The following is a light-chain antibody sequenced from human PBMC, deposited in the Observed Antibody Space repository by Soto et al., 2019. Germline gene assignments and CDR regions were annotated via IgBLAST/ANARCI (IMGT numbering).Light chain of an antibody. Sequence: QSALTQPASVSGSPGQSITISCTRASTDIGYYDLVSWYQQHPGKAPKLMIYEDSKRPSGVSNRFSGSKSGNTASLTISGLQAEDEADYYCCSYARSSTYVFGTGTKLTVL. V-gene: IGLV2-23*01. CDR3: CSYARSSTYV. CDR1: STDIGYYDL. J-gene: IGLJ1*01. CDR2: EDS.